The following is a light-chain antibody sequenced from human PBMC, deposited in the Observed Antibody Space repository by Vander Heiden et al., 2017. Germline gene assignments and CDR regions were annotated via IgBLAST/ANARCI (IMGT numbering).Light chain of an antibody. CDR3: HSYDDSLNDYV. J-gene: IGLJ1*01. CDR2: LNS. V-gene: IGLV1-40*01. CDR1: NSNIGAGYD. Sequence: QSVLTQPPSVSGAPGQMVTISCTGSNSNIGAGYDVHWYQQLPGTASKLLIYLNSNRPSGVPDRFSGSKSGTSASLAITGLQAEDEADYYCHSYDDSLNDYVFGTGTRVTVL.